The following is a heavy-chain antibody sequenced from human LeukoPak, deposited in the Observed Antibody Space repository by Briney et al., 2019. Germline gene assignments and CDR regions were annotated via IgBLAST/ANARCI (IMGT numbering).Heavy chain of an antibody. CDR2: IRSKAYGGTI. V-gene: IGHV3-49*03. CDR3: TRVPIRTVTMIVVIRGHDAFDV. J-gene: IGHJ3*01. Sequence: GGSLRLSCTASGFSFGDYAMSWFRQAPGKGLEWVGCIRSKAYGGTIEYAASVKGRFTISRDDSKSIVYLQMNSLKTEDTAVYSCTRVPIRTVTMIVVIRGHDAFDVWGQGTMVTVSS. D-gene: IGHD3-22*01. CDR1: GFSFGDYA.